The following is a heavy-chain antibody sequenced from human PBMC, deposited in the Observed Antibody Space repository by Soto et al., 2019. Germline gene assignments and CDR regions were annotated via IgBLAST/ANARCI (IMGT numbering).Heavy chain of an antibody. J-gene: IGHJ6*02. CDR1: GGSFSGYY. CDR3: AIEQWPQRTYAMDV. CDR2: INHSGST. D-gene: IGHD6-19*01. V-gene: IGHV4-34*01. Sequence: NPSETLSLTCAVYGGSFSGYYWSWIRQPPGKGLEWIGEINHSGSTNYNPSLKSRVTISVDTSKNQFSLKLSSVTAADTAVYYCAIEQWPQRTYAMDVWGQGTTVTVSS.